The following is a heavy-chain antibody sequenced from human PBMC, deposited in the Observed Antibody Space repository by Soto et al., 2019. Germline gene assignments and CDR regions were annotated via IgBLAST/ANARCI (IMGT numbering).Heavy chain of an antibody. J-gene: IGHJ3*02. CDR3: APRKYGSFNIGSFDI. V-gene: IGHV3-48*03. Sequence: GGSLRLSCAASGFSFSTYEMNWVRQAPGKGLEWVSYISKNGIDIYYADSVKGRFTISRDNANNSLFLQMDSLRPEDTAVYYCAPRKYGSFNIGSFDIWGQGTMVTVSS. CDR2: ISKNGIDI. CDR1: GFSFSTYE. D-gene: IGHD1-26*01.